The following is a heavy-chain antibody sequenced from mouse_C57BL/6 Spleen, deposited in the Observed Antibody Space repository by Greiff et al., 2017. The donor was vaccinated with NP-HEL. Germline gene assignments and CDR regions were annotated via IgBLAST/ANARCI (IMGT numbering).Heavy chain of an antibody. CDR3: ARDTYYRYFDV. CDR1: GFTFSDYY. J-gene: IGHJ1*03. Sequence: EVMLVESEGGLVQPGSSMKLSCTASGFTFSDYYMAWVRQVPEKGLEWVANINYDGSSTYYLDSLKSRFIISRDNAKNILYLQMSSLKSEDTATYYCARDTYYRYFDVWGTGTTVTVSS. V-gene: IGHV5-16*01. CDR2: INYDGSST. D-gene: IGHD2-12*01.